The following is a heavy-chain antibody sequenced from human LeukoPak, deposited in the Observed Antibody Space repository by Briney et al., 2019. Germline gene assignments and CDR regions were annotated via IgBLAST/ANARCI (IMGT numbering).Heavy chain of an antibody. CDR3: AKRPSDYGDYVSYFDY. J-gene: IGHJ4*02. CDR1: GFSFISYG. V-gene: IGHV3-30*18. Sequence: GGSLRLSCAASGFSFISYGMHWVRQAPGKGLEWVGVISDDGRSKDYADSVKGRFTISRDNSKDTLYLQMNSLRAEDAAVYYCAKRPSDYGDYVSYFDYWGQGTLVTVSS. CDR2: ISDDGRSK. D-gene: IGHD4-17*01.